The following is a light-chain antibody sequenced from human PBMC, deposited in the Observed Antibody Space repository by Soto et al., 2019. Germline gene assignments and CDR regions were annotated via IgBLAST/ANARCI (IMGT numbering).Light chain of an antibody. CDR3: QQYSSVWS. J-gene: IGKJ1*01. V-gene: IGKV3-20*01. CDR1: QSFSSNY. CDR2: GAT. Sequence: IVLTQSPGTLSLSPGERVTLSCRASQSFSSNYLAWYQQKPGQAPRILIYGATTRATGIPDRFSGSESGTDFTLTISRLEPEDSAVYYCQQYSSVWSFGQGTKVDIK.